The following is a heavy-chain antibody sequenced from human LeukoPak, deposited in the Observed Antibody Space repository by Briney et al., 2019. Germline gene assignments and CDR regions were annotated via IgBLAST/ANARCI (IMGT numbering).Heavy chain of an antibody. J-gene: IGHJ6*02. CDR3: ARAGCSSTSCYTYYYGMDV. V-gene: IGHV3-13*01. CDR1: GFTFSSYD. Sequence: GGSLRLSCEASGFTFSSYDMHWVRQATGKGLEWVSAIGTAGDTYYPGSVKGRFTISRENAKNSLYLQMNSLRAGDTAVYYCARAGCSSTSCYTYYYGMDVRGQGTTVTVSS. CDR2: IGTAGDT. D-gene: IGHD2-2*02.